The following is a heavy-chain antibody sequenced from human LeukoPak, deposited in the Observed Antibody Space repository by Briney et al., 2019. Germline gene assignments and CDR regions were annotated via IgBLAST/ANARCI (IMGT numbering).Heavy chain of an antibody. CDR2: IYHSGST. V-gene: IGHV4-30-2*01. Sequence: PSQTLSLTCAVSGDSISTGGYSWNWIRQPPGKGLEWIGYIYHSGSTYYNPSLKSRVTMSIDRSKNQFSLKLSSVTAADTAVYYCARAPNYFDSSGYSVGWFDPWGQGTLVTVSS. CDR3: ARAPNYFDSSGYSVGWFDP. D-gene: IGHD3-22*01. CDR1: GDSISTGGYS. J-gene: IGHJ5*02.